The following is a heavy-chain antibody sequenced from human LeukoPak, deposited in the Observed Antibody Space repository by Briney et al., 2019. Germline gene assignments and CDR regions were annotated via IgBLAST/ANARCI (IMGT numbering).Heavy chain of an antibody. CDR1: GGTFSSYG. J-gene: IGHJ4*02. D-gene: IGHD1-1*01. CDR3: AREGPDGTTGTWYFDY. CDR2: IIPIFGTR. V-gene: IGHV1-69*13. Sequence: GASVKVSCKASGGTFSSYGFSWVRQAPGQGLEWMGGIIPIFGTRKYAQKFQGRVTITADESTSTAYMELSSLRSEDTAVYYCAREGPDGTTGTWYFDYWGQGTLVTVSS.